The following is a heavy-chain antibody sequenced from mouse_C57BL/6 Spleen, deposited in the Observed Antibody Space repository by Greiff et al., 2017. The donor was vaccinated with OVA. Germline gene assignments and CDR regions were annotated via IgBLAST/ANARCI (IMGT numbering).Heavy chain of an antibody. CDR3: ASQGGGSFDY. CDR1: GYTFTDYN. CDR2: INPNNGGT. D-gene: IGHD1-1*02. V-gene: IGHV1-18*01. J-gene: IGHJ2*01. Sequence: DVKLQESGPELVKPGASVKIPCKASGYTFTDYNMDWVKQSHGKSLEWIGDINPNNGGTIYNQKFKGKATLTVDKSSSTAYLELRSLTSDDTAVYYCASQGGGSFDYWGQGTTLTVSS.